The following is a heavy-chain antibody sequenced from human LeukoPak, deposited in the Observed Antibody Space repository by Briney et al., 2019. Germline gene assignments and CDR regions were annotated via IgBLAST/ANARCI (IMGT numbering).Heavy chain of an antibody. D-gene: IGHD1-26*01. J-gene: IGHJ3*02. CDR3: ARGRRWDLLVSLIDASDI. V-gene: IGHV3-53*01. CDR1: GFSVSSNF. Sequence: GGSLRLSCAASGFSVSSNFMTWVRQAPGKGLEWVSVISSGVSTYYIASVKGRFTISRDNSKNTLYLQINSLRAEDTAVYYCARGRRWDLLVSLIDASDIWGQGTMVTVSS. CDR2: ISSGVST.